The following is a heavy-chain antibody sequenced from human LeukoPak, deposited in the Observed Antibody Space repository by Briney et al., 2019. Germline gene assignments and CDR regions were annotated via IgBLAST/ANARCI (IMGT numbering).Heavy chain of an antibody. V-gene: IGHV4-34*01. CDR2: INHSGST. D-gene: IGHD5-18*01. CDR1: GGSFSGHY. Sequence: SETLSLTCAVYGGSFSGHYWSCIRQPPGKGLEWIGEINHSGSTNYNPSLKSRVTISVDTSKNQFSLKLSSVTAADTAVYYCARGTGYSYGRPFDYWGQGTLVTVSS. J-gene: IGHJ4*02. CDR3: ARGTGYSYGRPFDY.